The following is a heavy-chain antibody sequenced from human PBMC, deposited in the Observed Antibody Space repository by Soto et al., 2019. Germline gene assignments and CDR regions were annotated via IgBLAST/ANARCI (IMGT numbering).Heavy chain of an antibody. CDR2: TYYRSKWYN. V-gene: IGHV6-1*01. CDR1: GDSVSSNSAA. CDR3: AREVLLMRCSGGSCYRDAFDI. J-gene: IGHJ3*02. D-gene: IGHD2-15*01. Sequence: SQTLSLTCAISGDSVSSNSAAWNWIRQSPSRGLEWLGRTYYRSKWYNDYAVSVKSRITINPDTSKNQFSLQLNSVTPEDTAVYYCAREVLLMRCSGGSCYRDAFDIWGQGTMVTVSS.